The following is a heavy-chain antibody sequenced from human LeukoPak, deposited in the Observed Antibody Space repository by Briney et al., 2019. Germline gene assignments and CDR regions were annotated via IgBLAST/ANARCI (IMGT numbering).Heavy chain of an antibody. CDR3: ARHGISGGYSRDYAFDI. V-gene: IGHV4-34*01. Sequence: SETLSLTCAVSGGSFSGYYWSWIRQPPGKGLEWIGEINHTGNTNYNPSLKSRVTMSVDTSKNQFSLKLTSVTVADTAVYYCARHGISGGYSRDYAFDIWGQGTLVTVSS. CDR2: INHTGNT. D-gene: IGHD1-26*01. J-gene: IGHJ3*02. CDR1: GGSFSGYY.